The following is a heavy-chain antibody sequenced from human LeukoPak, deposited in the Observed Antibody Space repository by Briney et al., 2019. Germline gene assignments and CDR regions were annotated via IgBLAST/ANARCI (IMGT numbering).Heavy chain of an antibody. J-gene: IGHJ3*02. CDR2: MQYDGSVE. CDR3: ARAIIVVDNAFDI. D-gene: IGHD2-15*01. V-gene: IGHV3-30*02. Sequence: GSLRLSCVASGFSFSNYGTHWVRQAPGKGLEWVTFMQYDGSVEFYADSVKGRFTISRDNSKNTVYLQMNSLRAEDTAVYYCARAIIVVDNAFDIWGQGTMVTVSS. CDR1: GFSFSNYG.